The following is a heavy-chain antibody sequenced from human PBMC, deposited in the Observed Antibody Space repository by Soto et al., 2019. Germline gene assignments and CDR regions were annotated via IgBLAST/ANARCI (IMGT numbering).Heavy chain of an antibody. CDR1: GYTLSELS. CDR2: FDPEDGET. J-gene: IGHJ6*02. Sequence: QVQLVQSGAEVKKPGASVKVSCKVSGYTLSELSMHWVRQAPGKGLEWMGGFDPEDGETIYAQKFQGRVTMTEDTSTDTAYMELSSLRSEDTAVYYCAIPIKLWFGELLPNRFRGGMDLWGQGTTVTVSS. V-gene: IGHV1-24*01. CDR3: AIPIKLWFGELLPNRFRGGMDL. D-gene: IGHD3-10*01.